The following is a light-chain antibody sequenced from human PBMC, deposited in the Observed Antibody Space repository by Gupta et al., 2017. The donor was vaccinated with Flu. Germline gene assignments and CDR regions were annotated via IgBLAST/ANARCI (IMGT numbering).Light chain of an antibody. V-gene: IGKV3-20*01. CDR2: GAS. Sequence: EIVLTQSPGTLSLSPGERATLSGRASQSVSSSYLAWYQQKPGQAPRLLIYGASSRATGIPDRFSGSGSGTDFTLTISSLEPEDFAVYYCQQYGSSPPTFGQGTKVEIK. J-gene: IGKJ1*01. CDR3: QQYGSSPPT. CDR1: QSVSSSY.